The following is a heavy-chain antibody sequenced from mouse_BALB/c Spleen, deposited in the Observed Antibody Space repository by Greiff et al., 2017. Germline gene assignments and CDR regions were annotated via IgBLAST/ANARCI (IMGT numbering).Heavy chain of an antibody. CDR2: ISYSGST. V-gene: IGHV3-2*02. Sequence: EVQLVESGPGLVKPSQSLSLTCTVTGYSITSDYAWNWIRQFPGNKLEWMGYISYSGSTSYNPSLKSRISITRDTSKNQFFLQLNSVTTEDTATYYCASIYDGYRGFAYWGQGTLVTVSA. D-gene: IGHD2-3*01. CDR3: ASIYDGYRGFAY. J-gene: IGHJ3*01. CDR1: GYSITSDYA.